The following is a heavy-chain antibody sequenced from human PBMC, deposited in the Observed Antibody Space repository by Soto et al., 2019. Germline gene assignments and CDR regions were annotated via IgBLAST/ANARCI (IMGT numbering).Heavy chain of an antibody. V-gene: IGHV1-8*01. Sequence: QVQLVQSGAEVKKPGASVKVSCKASGYTFTSYDINWVRQATGQGLEYLGRMNPNSGNTTYVQKFQGRVTMTWDTSITTAYMELSSLRSEDTAVYFCARGIKYGAYTGGFDPWGQGTLVTVSS. J-gene: IGHJ5*02. D-gene: IGHD4-17*01. CDR1: GYTFTSYD. CDR3: ARGIKYGAYTGGFDP. CDR2: MNPNSGNT.